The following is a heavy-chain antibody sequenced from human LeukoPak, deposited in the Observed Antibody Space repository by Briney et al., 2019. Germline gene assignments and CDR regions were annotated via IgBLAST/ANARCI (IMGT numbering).Heavy chain of an antibody. CDR2: IYYSGST. Sequence: SETLSLTCTVSGGSISSYYWSWIRQPPGRGLEWIGYIYYSGSTNYNPSLKSRVTISVDTSKNQFSLKLSSVTAADTAVYYCARGLIGIIDYWGQGTLVTVSS. CDR3: ARGLIGIIDY. V-gene: IGHV4-59*01. J-gene: IGHJ4*02. CDR1: GGSISSYY. D-gene: IGHD3-22*01.